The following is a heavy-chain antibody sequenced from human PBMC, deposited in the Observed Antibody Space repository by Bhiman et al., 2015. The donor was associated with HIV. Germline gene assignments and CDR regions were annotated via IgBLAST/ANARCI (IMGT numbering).Heavy chain of an antibody. J-gene: IGHJ4*02. Sequence: EVHLVESGGGLVRPGGSLRLSCATSGFTFSTYTMNWVRQAPGKGLEWVSSISSSSSYIYYADSVKGRFTISRDNAKNSLYLQMNSLRAEDTAVYYCAREGDWGSDFDYWGQGTLVTVSS. CDR1: GFTFSTYT. CDR3: AREGDWGSDFDY. CDR2: ISSSSSYI. V-gene: IGHV3-21*01. D-gene: IGHD7-27*01.